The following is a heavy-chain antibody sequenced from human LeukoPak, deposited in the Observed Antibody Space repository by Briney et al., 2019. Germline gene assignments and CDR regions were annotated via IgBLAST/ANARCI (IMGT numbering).Heavy chain of an antibody. D-gene: IGHD3-22*01. Sequence: SETLSLTCAVYSGSFSDYCWSWIRQPPGRGLEWIGEFYSSGSANYNPSLKSRLAISVDTSKSQFSLKLSSLTAADTAVYFCARGVVDYSTRSGYFSHWGQGTLVAVSS. CDR2: FYSSGSA. CDR1: SGSFSDYC. CDR3: ARGVVDYSTRSGYFSH. J-gene: IGHJ4*02. V-gene: IGHV4-34*01.